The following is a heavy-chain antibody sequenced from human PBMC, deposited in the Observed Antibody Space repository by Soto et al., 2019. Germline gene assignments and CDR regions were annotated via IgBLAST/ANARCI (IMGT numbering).Heavy chain of an antibody. CDR3: ASFPRIAAAGTRRRRWFDP. D-gene: IGHD6-13*01. Sequence: SETLSLTCAVYGGSFSGYYWSWIRQPPGKGLEWIGEINHSGSTNYNPSLKSRVTISVDTSKNQFSLKLSSVTAADTAVYYCASFPRIAAAGTRRRRWFDPWGQGTLVTVSS. J-gene: IGHJ5*02. CDR2: INHSGST. CDR1: GGSFSGYY. V-gene: IGHV4-34*01.